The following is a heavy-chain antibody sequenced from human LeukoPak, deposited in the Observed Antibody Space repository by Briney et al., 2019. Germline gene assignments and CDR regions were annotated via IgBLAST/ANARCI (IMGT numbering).Heavy chain of an antibody. V-gene: IGHV3-43D*03. CDR1: GFTFDDYA. D-gene: IGHD3-22*01. Sequence: GGSLRRSCAASGFTFDDYAMHWVRHAPGKGLECVSLISWDGDSTYYSDSVKGRFTISRDNNKNSLYLQMDSLRTEDTALYYCATAPYDSIGIFDYWGQGTLVTVSS. CDR2: ISWDGDST. CDR3: ATAPYDSIGIFDY. J-gene: IGHJ4*02.